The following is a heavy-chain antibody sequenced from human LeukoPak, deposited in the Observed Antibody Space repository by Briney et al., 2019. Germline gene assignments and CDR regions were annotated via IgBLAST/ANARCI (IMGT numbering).Heavy chain of an antibody. D-gene: IGHD3-10*01. J-gene: IGHJ6*03. V-gene: IGHV3-48*03. CDR3: ARDLYYGSGSYGYYMDV. CDR2: ISSSGSTI. Sequence: GGSLRLSCAASGFTFSSYEMNWVHQAPGKGLEWVSYISSSGSTIYYADSVRGRFTISRDKAKNSLYLQMNSLRAEDTAVYYCARDLYYGSGSYGYYMDVWGKGTTVTISS. CDR1: GFTFSSYE.